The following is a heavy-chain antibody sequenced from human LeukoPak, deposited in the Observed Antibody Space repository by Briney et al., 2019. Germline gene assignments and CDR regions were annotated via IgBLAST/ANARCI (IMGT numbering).Heavy chain of an antibody. V-gene: IGHV1-3*01. CDR3: ALGSGSYDWWFDP. CDR1: GYTFTSYA. Sequence: ASVKVSCKASGYTFTSYAMHWVRQAPGQRLEWMGWINAGNGNTKYSQKFQGRVTITRDTSASIAYMELSSLRSEDTAVYYCALGSGSYDWWFDPWGQGTLVTVSS. J-gene: IGHJ5*02. CDR2: INAGNGNT. D-gene: IGHD3-10*01.